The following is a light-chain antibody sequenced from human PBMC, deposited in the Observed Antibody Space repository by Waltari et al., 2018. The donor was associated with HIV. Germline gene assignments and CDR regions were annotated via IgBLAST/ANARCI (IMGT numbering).Light chain of an antibody. CDR2: EVN. Sequence: QSALTQPPPASGSPGQSVTIPCPGTSSDVGDYDFVSWYQQHPGKVPKLILYEVNKRPSGVPDRFSGSKSGHTASRTVSVLQADDEADYYCSSYAGSNNVVFGGGTKLTVL. V-gene: IGLV2-8*01. J-gene: IGLJ2*01. CDR1: SSDVGDYDF. CDR3: SSYAGSNNVV.